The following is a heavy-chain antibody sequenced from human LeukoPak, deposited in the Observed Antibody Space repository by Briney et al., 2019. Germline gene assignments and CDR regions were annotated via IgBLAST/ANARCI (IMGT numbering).Heavy chain of an antibody. Sequence: SETLSLTCAVYGGSLSGYYWSWIRQPPGKGLEWIGEINHSGSTNYNPSLKSRVTISVDTSKNQFSLKLSSVTAADTAVYYCARHSGYSSSWYYYYYGMDVWGQGTTVTVSS. J-gene: IGHJ6*02. D-gene: IGHD6-13*01. CDR3: ARHSGYSSSWYYYYYGMDV. CDR1: GGSLSGYY. V-gene: IGHV4-34*01. CDR2: INHSGST.